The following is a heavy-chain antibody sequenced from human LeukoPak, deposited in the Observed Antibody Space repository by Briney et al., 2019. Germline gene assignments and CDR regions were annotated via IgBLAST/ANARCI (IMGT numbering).Heavy chain of an antibody. J-gene: IGHJ4*02. CDR3: AKAGYRYGLSY. CDR2: IYTSGST. V-gene: IGHV4-61*02. D-gene: IGHD5-18*01. Sequence: TLSLTCSVSGGSISSGTYYWNWIRQPAGKGLEWIGRIYTSGSTNYNPSLKSRVTISVDTSKNQFSLRLSSVTAADTAVYYCAKAGYRYGLSYWGQGTLVTVSS. CDR1: GGSISSGTYY.